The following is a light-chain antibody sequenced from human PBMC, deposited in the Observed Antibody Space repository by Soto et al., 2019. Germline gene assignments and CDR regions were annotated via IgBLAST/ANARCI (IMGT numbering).Light chain of an antibody. Sequence: DIVMTQSPDSLAVSLGERATINCKSSQSILFSSNNKNYLAWYQQKAGQPPKLLIYWASTRESGVPDRFSGSGSGTDFTLTISSLQAEDVAVYHCQQYGSSPRTFGQGTKLEIK. V-gene: IGKV4-1*01. CDR2: WAS. CDR1: QSILFSSNNKNY. CDR3: QQYGSSPRT. J-gene: IGKJ2*01.